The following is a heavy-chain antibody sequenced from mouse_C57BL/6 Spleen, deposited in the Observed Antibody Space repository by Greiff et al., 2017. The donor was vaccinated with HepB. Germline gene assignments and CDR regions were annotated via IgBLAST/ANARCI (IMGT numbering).Heavy chain of an antibody. Sequence: EVQLQESGGGLVKPGGSLKLSCAASGFTFSDYGMHWVRQAPEKGLEWVAYISSGSSTIYYADTVKGRFTISRDNAKNTLFLQMTSLRSEDTAMYYCAKANWDPYAMDYWGQGTSVTVSS. CDR3: AKANWDPYAMDY. CDR2: ISSGSSTI. J-gene: IGHJ4*01. CDR1: GFTFSDYG. D-gene: IGHD4-1*01. V-gene: IGHV5-17*01.